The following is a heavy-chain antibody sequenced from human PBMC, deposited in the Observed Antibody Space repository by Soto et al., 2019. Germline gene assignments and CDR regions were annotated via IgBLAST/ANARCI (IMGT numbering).Heavy chain of an antibody. D-gene: IGHD5-12*01. CDR2: IIPIFGTA. CDR1: RGTFSSYA. CDR3: ARENGYNLRAYIDY. Sequence: SAVKVCCKASRGTFSSYAISWVRQAPGQGREWMGGIIPIFGTANYAQKFQGRVTITADKSTSTAYMELSSLRSEDTAVYYCARENGYNLRAYIDYWGQATLVTVSS. V-gene: IGHV1-69*06. J-gene: IGHJ4*02.